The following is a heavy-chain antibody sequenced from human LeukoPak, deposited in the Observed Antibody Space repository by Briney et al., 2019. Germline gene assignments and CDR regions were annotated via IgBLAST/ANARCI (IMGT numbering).Heavy chain of an antibody. D-gene: IGHD1-26*01. Sequence: GGSLRLSCAASGFTFSSYWMHWVRQAPGKGLVWVSRIKSDGSSTDYADSVKGRFTISRDNAKNTLYLQMNGLRAEDTAVYYCATRYSGSDYPGWPFDYWGQGTLVAVSS. CDR1: GFTFSSYW. V-gene: IGHV3-74*01. J-gene: IGHJ4*02. CDR2: IKSDGSST. CDR3: ATRYSGSDYPGWPFDY.